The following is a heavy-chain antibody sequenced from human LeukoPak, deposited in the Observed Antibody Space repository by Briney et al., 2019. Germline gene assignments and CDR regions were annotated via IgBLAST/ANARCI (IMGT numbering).Heavy chain of an antibody. CDR2: INHSGST. CDR1: GFTFSSYG. CDR3: ARRGYYGSGSRHFDY. D-gene: IGHD3-10*01. J-gene: IGHJ4*02. V-gene: IGHV4-34*01. Sequence: GSLRLSCAASGFTFSSYGMSWVRQAPGKGLEWIGEINHSGSTNYNPSLKSRVTISVDTSKNQFSLKLSSVTAADTAVYYCARRGYYGSGSRHFDYWGQGTLVTVSS.